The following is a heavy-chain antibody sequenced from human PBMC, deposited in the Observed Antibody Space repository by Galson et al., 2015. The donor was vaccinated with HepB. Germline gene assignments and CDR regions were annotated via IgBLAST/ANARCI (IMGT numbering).Heavy chain of an antibody. CDR3: AREPRMAARRLDY. CDR1: GFTFSSYA. J-gene: IGHJ4*02. D-gene: IGHD6-6*01. CDR2: ISYDGSNK. Sequence: RLSCAASGFTFSSYAMHWVRQAPGKGLEWVAVISYDGSNKYYADSVKGRFTISRDDSKNTLYLQMNSLRAEDTAVYYCAREPRMAARRLDYWGQGTLVTVSS. V-gene: IGHV3-30-3*01.